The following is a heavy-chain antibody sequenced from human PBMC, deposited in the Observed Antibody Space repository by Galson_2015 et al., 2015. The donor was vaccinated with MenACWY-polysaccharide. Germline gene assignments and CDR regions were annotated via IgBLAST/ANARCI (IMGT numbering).Heavy chain of an antibody. D-gene: IGHD6-13*01. V-gene: IGHV3-23*01. CDR1: GFTFSSYA. J-gene: IGHJ4*02. CDR2: TSGSDGST. CDR3: AHRRGDSSTWYITSFDY. Sequence: SLRLSCAASGFTFSSYAMSWVRQAAGKGLEWVSSTSGSDGSTYYADSVKGRFTISRDNSKNTLYLQMTSMDPVDTATYYCAHRRGDSSTWYITSFDYWGQGTLVTVSS.